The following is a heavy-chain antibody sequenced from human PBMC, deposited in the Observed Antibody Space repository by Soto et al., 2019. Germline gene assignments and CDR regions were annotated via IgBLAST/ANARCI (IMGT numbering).Heavy chain of an antibody. Sequence: SGGSLRLSCAASGFTFSSYWMSWVRQAPGKGLEWVANIKQDGSEKYYVDSVKGRFTISRDNAKNSLYLQMNSLRAEDTAVYYCARADCSGGSCCWPCPYYYYGMDVWGQGTTVTVAS. D-gene: IGHD2-15*01. CDR2: IKQDGSEK. J-gene: IGHJ6*02. V-gene: IGHV3-7*03. CDR1: GFTFSSYW. CDR3: ARADCSGGSCCWPCPYYYYGMDV.